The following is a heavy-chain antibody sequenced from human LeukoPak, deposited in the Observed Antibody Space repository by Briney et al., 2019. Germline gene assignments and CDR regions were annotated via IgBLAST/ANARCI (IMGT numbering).Heavy chain of an antibody. V-gene: IGHV4-59*12. Sequence: SSETLSLTCTVSGGSINSYFWSWIRQPPGKGLEWIGYIHYSGNTYYNPSVKSRVTISLDTPKNQFSLKLSSVTAADTAVYYCARGPSYYYDSSGYYLTRGAFDIWGQGTMVTVSS. CDR2: IHYSGNT. CDR1: GGSINSYF. J-gene: IGHJ3*02. D-gene: IGHD3-22*01. CDR3: ARGPSYYYDSSGYYLTRGAFDI.